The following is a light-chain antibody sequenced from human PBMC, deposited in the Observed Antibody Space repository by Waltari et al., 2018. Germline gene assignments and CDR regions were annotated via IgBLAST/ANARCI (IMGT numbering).Light chain of an antibody. CDR2: GAS. CDR3: QQYNNWPPWT. J-gene: IGKJ1*01. Sequence: EIVMTQSPATLSVSPGERATLSCRASQSVSSNLAWYQQKLGQAPRLLMYGASTRATDIPARFSGSGSGSEFTLTISSLQSEDFAVYYCQQYNNWPPWTFGQGTKVEIK. CDR1: QSVSSN. V-gene: IGKV3-15*01.